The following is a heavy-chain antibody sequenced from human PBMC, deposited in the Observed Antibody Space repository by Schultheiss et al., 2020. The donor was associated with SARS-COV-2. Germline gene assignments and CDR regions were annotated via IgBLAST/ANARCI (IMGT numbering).Heavy chain of an antibody. Sequence: GSLRLSCKGSGYNFNSHWIGWVRQMPGKGLEWMGIIYPGDSHTRYSPSFQGQVTISADKSISTAYLQWSSLKASDTAMYYCATTTANYFDPWGQGTLVTVSS. CDR1: GYNFNSHW. CDR2: IYPGDSHT. D-gene: IGHD1-1*01. V-gene: IGHV5-51*01. J-gene: IGHJ5*02. CDR3: ATTTANYFDP.